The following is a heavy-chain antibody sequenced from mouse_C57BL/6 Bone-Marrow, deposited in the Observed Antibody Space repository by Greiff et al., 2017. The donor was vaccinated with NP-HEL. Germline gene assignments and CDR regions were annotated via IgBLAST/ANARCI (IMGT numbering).Heavy chain of an antibody. Sequence: VQLQQSGAELVRPGASVKLSCKASGYTFTDYYINWVKQRPGQGLEWIARIYPGSGNTYYNEKFKGKATLTAEKSSSTAYMQLSSLTSEDSAVYFCASYGPFDYWGQGTTLTVSS. CDR2: IYPGSGNT. V-gene: IGHV1-76*01. J-gene: IGHJ2*01. CDR3: ASYGPFDY. CDR1: GYTFTDYY. D-gene: IGHD1-1*02.